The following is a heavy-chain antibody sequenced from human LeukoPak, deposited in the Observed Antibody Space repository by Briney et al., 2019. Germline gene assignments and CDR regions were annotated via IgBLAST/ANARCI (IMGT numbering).Heavy chain of an antibody. Sequence: GGSLRLSCAASGFTFSDYYMSWIRQAPGKGLEWASYISSSSTYTNYADSVKGRFTISRDNAKNSLFLQMNSLRAEDTAVYYCARHSGTYSTPFDYWGQGTLVTVSS. D-gene: IGHD1-26*01. CDR1: GFTFSDYY. J-gene: IGHJ4*02. V-gene: IGHV3-11*03. CDR3: ARHSGTYSTPFDY. CDR2: ISSSSTYT.